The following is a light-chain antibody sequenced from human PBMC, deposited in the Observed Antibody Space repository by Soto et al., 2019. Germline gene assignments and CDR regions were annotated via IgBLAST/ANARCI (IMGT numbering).Light chain of an antibody. J-gene: IGKJ4*01. CDR1: QGIRND. V-gene: IGKV1-17*01. CDR3: LHHNTYPLT. Sequence: DIQMPQSPSSLSASVGDRVTITCRASQGIRNDLGWYQQKPGKGPKRLIYAASNLSSGVPSRFSGTGSGTDLPLTLSSLQREDFATYFRLHHNTYPLTLSGGTRVEL. CDR2: AAS.